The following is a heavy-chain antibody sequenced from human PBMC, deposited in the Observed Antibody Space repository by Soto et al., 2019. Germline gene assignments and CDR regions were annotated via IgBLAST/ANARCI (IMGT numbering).Heavy chain of an antibody. CDR1: GYTFTSYG. D-gene: IGHD6-19*01. CDR3: ARASDGYRSGWYVGYFDY. V-gene: IGHV1-18*04. Sequence: WASVKVSCKASGYTFTSYGISWVRQAPGQGLEWMGWIRAYNGYTNYAQKFQGRVTITTDTSTSTAYMELRSLISDDTAVYYCARASDGYRSGWYVGYFDYWGQGTLVTVSS. CDR2: IRAYNGYT. J-gene: IGHJ4*02.